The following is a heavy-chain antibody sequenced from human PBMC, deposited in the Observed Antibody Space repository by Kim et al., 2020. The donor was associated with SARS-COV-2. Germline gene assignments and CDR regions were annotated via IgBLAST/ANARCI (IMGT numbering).Heavy chain of an antibody. Sequence: SETLSLTCTVSGGSISSSSYYWGWIRQPPGKGLEWIGSIYYSGSTYYNPSLKSRVTISVDTSKNQFSLKLSSVTAADTAVYYCASRFYDSSGKPDYWGQGALVTVSS. CDR3: ASRFYDSSGKPDY. CDR1: GGSISSSSYY. J-gene: IGHJ4*02. CDR2: IYYSGST. V-gene: IGHV4-39*01. D-gene: IGHD3-22*01.